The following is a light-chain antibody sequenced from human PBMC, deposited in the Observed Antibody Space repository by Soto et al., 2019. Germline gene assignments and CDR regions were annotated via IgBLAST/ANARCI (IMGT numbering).Light chain of an antibody. V-gene: IGLV2-11*01. CDR3: YSSAGSFTYV. Sequence: QSALPQPRSVSVSPGQSVTISCTGSSSDVGGFTSVSWFQQYPGTTPKLIIYDVSKRPSGVPDRFSGSRSGNTASLTISGLQAEDEADYYCYSSAGSFTYVFGTGTKVTVL. CDR1: SSDVGGFTS. J-gene: IGLJ1*01. CDR2: DVS.